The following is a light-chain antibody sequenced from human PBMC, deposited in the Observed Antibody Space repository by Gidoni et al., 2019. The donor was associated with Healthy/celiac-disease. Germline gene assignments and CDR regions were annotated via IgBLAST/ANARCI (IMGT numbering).Light chain of an antibody. V-gene: IGKV1-39*01. Sequence: DIQMTQSPSSLSASVGDRVTIPCRASHSISSYLNWYQQKPGKAPKLLIYAASSLQSGVPSRFSGSGSGTDVTLTISSLQPEDFATYYCQQSYSTPYTFGQGTKLEIK. CDR3: QQSYSTPYT. CDR2: AAS. J-gene: IGKJ2*01. CDR1: HSISSY.